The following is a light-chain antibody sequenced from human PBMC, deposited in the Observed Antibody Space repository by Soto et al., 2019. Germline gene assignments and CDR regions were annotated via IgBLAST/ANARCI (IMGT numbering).Light chain of an antibody. J-gene: IGKJ1*01. CDR1: QSVSSSY. V-gene: IGKV3-20*01. CDR3: QQYGGSPRT. CDR2: GAS. Sequence: VWPQSQDTLSLSPGERAALSCRASQSVSSSYLAWYQQKPGQAPRLLIYGASNRATGIPDRFSGSGSGTDFTLTISKLEPEDFAVYHCQQYGGSPRTFGQGTKVDI.